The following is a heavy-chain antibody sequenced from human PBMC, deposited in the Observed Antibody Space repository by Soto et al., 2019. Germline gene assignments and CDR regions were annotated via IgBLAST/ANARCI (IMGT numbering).Heavy chain of an antibody. D-gene: IGHD4-17*01. J-gene: IGHJ3*02. V-gene: IGHV3-53*01. CDR3: ATWHLREHAYDI. Sequence: DVQLVESGGGLIQPGGSLRLSCAASGLTVSGQKYLAWVRQAPGKGLEWVSALYDVDGTFYADSVTGRFTTSGDSARTIVYLQMNSLRPDDTAVYYCATWHLREHAYDIWGQGTAVTVSS. CDR2: LYDVDGT. CDR1: GLTVSGQKY.